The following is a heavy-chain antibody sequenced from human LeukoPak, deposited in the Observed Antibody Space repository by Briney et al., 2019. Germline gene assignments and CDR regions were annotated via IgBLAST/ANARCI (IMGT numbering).Heavy chain of an antibody. D-gene: IGHD3-22*01. CDR2: INQDGSEK. Sequence: GGSLRLSCAASGFILSNYWMGWVRRAPGKGLEWVANINQDGSEKHYVDFLKGRFTISRDNANNSLYLEMNSLRAEDTAVYYCARDGEFYYDNSSYWGQGSLVTVSS. V-gene: IGHV3-7*03. J-gene: IGHJ4*02. CDR1: GFILSNYW. CDR3: ARDGEFYYDNSSY.